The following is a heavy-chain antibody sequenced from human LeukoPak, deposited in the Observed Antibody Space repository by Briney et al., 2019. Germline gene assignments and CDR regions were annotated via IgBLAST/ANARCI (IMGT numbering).Heavy chain of an antibody. Sequence: SETLSLTCTVSGGSISSSSYLWGWIRQPPGKGLEWLGSIYHSGSTFYNPSLKSRVTISVDTSKNQFSLKLSSVTAADTAVYYCARGLSFTIWGQGTLVTVSS. V-gene: IGHV4-39*01. J-gene: IGHJ4*02. CDR2: IYHSGST. CDR1: GGSISSSSYL. D-gene: IGHD2-21*01. CDR3: ARGLSFTI.